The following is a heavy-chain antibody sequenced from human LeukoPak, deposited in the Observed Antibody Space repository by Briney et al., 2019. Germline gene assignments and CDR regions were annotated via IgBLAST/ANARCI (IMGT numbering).Heavy chain of an antibody. V-gene: IGHV4-38-2*02. J-gene: IGHJ4*02. CDR1: GYSISSGYY. CDR2: IYHSGST. D-gene: IGHD3-22*01. Sequence: SETLSLACTVSGYSISSGYYWGWIRQPPGKGLEWIGSIYHSGSTYYNPSLKSRVTISVDTSKNQFPLKLSSVTAADTAVYYCVRAPGGGAYYDSSGLDYWGQGTLVTVSS. CDR3: VRAPGGGAYYDSSGLDY.